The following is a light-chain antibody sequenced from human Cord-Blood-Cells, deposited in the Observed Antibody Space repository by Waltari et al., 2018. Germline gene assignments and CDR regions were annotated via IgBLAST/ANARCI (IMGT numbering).Light chain of an antibody. CDR3: AAWDDSLNGYV. J-gene: IGLJ1*01. CDR2: SNN. CDR1: RPNIGSNT. Sequence: QSVLTQPPSASGTPGQRGTIPCSGSRPNIGSNTVNWYQQLPGTAPKLLIYSNNQRPSGVPDRFSGSKSGTSASLAISGLQSEDEADYYCAAWDDSLNGYVFGTGTKVTVL. V-gene: IGLV1-44*01.